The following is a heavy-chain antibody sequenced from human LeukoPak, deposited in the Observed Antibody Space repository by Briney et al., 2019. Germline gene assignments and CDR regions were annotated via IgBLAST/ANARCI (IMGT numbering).Heavy chain of an antibody. CDR1: GGSISSYY. Sequence: PSETLSLTCTVSGGSISSYYWGWIRQPPGKGLEWIGSIYYSGSTYYNPSLKSRVTISVDTSKNQFSLKLSSVTAADTAVHYCARERNDYGDYGYWGQGTLVTVSS. J-gene: IGHJ4*02. CDR2: IYYSGST. CDR3: ARERNDYGDYGY. V-gene: IGHV4-39*02. D-gene: IGHD4-17*01.